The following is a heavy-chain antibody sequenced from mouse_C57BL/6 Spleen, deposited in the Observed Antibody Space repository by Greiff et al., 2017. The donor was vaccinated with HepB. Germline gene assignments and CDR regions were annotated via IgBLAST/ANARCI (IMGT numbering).Heavy chain of an antibody. V-gene: IGHV1-58*01. CDR2: IYIGNGYT. J-gene: IGHJ2*01. CDR1: GYTFTSYG. CDR3: ARSASDYYYGSSYYFDY. D-gene: IGHD1-1*01. Sequence: EVQLQQSGAELVRPGSSVKMSCKTSGYTFTSYGINWVKQRPGQGLEWIGYIYIGNGYTEYNEKFKGKATLTSDTSSSTAYMQLSSLTSEDSAIYFCARSASDYYYGSSYYFDYWGQGTTLTVSS.